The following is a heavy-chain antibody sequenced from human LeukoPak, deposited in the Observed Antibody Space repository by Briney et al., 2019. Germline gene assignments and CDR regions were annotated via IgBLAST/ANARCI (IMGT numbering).Heavy chain of an antibody. Sequence: SETLSLTCTVSGGSISSSSYYWGWIRQPPGKGLEWIGSIYYSGSTYYNPSLKSRVTISVDTSKNQFSLKLSSVTAADTAVYYCAREYYYDSSGYYYGYYYYMDVWGKGTTVTVSS. D-gene: IGHD3-22*01. CDR1: GGSISSSSYY. J-gene: IGHJ6*03. CDR2: IYYSGST. V-gene: IGHV4-39*07. CDR3: AREYYYDSSGYYYGYYYYMDV.